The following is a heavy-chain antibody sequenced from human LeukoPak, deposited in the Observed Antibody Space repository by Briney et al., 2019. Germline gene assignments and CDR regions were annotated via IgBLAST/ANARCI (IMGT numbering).Heavy chain of an antibody. CDR3: ARTPNFDENYYYYGMDV. Sequence: GASVKVSCKASGYTFTSYGISWVRQAPGQGLEWMGWISAYNGNTNYAQKLQGRVTMTTDTSTSTAYMELRSLRSDDTAVYYCARTPNFDENYYYYGMDVWGQGTTVTVSS. CDR2: ISAYNGNT. CDR1: GYTFTSYG. J-gene: IGHJ6*02. D-gene: IGHD3-9*01. V-gene: IGHV1-18*01.